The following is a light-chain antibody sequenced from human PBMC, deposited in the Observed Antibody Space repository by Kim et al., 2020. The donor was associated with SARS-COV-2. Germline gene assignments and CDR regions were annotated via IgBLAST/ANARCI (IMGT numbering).Light chain of an antibody. Sequence: SASVGDRVTITCRARQGIDSYFAWYQQKPGKAPKLLIYATSTLQSGVPSRFSGSGSGTDFTLTISSLQPEDFATYYCQQLNSYALFGQGTRLEIK. J-gene: IGKJ5*01. CDR3: QQLNSYAL. CDR2: ATS. CDR1: QGIDSY. V-gene: IGKV1-9*01.